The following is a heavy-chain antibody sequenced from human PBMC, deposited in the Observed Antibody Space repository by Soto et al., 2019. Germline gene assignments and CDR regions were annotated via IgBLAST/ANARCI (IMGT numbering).Heavy chain of an antibody. D-gene: IGHD4-4*01. CDR2: ISYDGSNK. J-gene: IGHJ4*02. CDR1: GFTFSSYG. V-gene: IGHV3-30*18. CDR3: ANGGSYSNYFLDYFDY. Sequence: QVQLVESGGGVVQPGRSLRLSCAASGFTFSSYGMHWVRQAPGKGLEWVAVISYDGSNKYYADSVKGRFTISRDNSKNTLYLQMNGLRAEDTAVYYCANGGSYSNYFLDYFDYWGRGTLVIVSS.